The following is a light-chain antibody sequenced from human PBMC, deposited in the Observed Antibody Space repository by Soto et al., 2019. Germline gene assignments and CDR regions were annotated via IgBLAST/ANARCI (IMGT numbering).Light chain of an antibody. CDR2: KAS. CDR3: QQYNSYSYT. Sequence: DIQMTQSPSTVSASVGDRVTIACRASQSISNWLAWYQQKPGKAPKLLIYKASSLESEVPSRFSGSGSGTEFTLTISSLQPDDFATYYCQQYNSYSYTFGQGTKLEIK. J-gene: IGKJ2*01. CDR1: QSISNW. V-gene: IGKV1-5*03.